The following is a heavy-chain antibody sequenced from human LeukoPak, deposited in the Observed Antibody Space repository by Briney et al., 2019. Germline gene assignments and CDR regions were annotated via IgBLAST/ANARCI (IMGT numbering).Heavy chain of an antibody. D-gene: IGHD3-16*01. CDR2: ISSSSNYI. J-gene: IGHJ4*02. Sequence: PGGSLRLSCAASGFTFSNAWMNWVRQAPGKGLEWVSSISSSSNYIYYADSVKGRFTISRDNAKNSLYLQMNSLRAEDTAVYYCARDLEGASHFDYWGQGTLVTVSA. CDR1: GFTFSNAW. CDR3: ARDLEGASHFDY. V-gene: IGHV3-21*01.